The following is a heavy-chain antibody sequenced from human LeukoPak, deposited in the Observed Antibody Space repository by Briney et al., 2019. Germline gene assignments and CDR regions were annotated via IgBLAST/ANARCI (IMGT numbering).Heavy chain of an antibody. J-gene: IGHJ4*02. CDR1: GFTSSSYE. V-gene: IGHV3-48*03. CDR3: ATLRPRQQLVVDH. Sequence: GGSLRLSCTASGFTSSSYEINWVRQAPGKGLEWISSISSSGSTRYYADSVKGRFTISRDNAWNSLDLQMNDLRPEDTALYYCATLRPRQQLVVDHWGQGTLVTVSS. CDR2: ISSSGSTR. D-gene: IGHD6-13*01.